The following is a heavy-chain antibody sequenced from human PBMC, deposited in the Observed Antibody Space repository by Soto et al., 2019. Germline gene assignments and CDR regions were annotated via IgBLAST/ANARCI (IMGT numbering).Heavy chain of an antibody. Sequence: ASVKVSCKASGYTFSSYGINWVRQAPGRGLEWMXWXNXXXGXTXXXQXXEXRVIIDRDTSASTAYMELSSLRSEDTAVYYCARGGYFDSSNYLAYWGLGTLVPVSS. J-gene: IGHJ4*02. CDR2: XNXXXGXT. D-gene: IGHD3-22*01. CDR3: ARGGYFDSSNYLAY. V-gene: IGHV1-3*01. CDR1: GYTFSSYG.